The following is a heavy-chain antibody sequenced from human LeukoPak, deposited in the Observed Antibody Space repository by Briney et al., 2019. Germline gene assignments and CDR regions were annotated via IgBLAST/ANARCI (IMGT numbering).Heavy chain of an antibody. CDR1: SDFISRYY. Sequence: SETLSLTCTVSSDFISRYYWSWIRQSPGKGLEWIGYVYDRGGTNYNPSLKSRAIISADTSKNQFSLKVTSVTAADTAMYYCARASDSGDWHLGYWGQGTLVTVSS. CDR3: ARASDSGDWHLGY. V-gene: IGHV4-59*01. CDR2: VYDRGGT. J-gene: IGHJ4*02. D-gene: IGHD2-21*02.